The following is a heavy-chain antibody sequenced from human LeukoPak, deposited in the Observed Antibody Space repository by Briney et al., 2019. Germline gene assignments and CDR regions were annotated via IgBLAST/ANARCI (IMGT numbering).Heavy chain of an antibody. Sequence: PGGSLRLSCAASGFSFSSYAMSWVRQAPGKGLEWVSTIGSGDTTYFADSVKGRFTISRDNSKNTLYLQMNSLRAEDTAVYHCAKGERNYYDTLTAFDIWGQGTMVIVSS. CDR3: AKGERNYYDTLTAFDI. V-gene: IGHV3-23*01. J-gene: IGHJ3*02. CDR2: IGSGDTT. D-gene: IGHD3-22*01. CDR1: GFSFSSYA.